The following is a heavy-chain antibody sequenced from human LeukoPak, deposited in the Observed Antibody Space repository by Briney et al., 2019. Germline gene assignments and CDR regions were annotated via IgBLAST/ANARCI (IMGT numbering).Heavy chain of an antibody. D-gene: IGHD6-6*01. CDR2: IIPIFGTA. J-gene: IGHJ5*02. CDR1: GGTFSSYA. V-gene: IGHV1-69*05. CDR3: ARVAVARPDFSGWFDP. Sequence: SVKVSCKASGGTFSSYAISWVRQAPGQGLEWMGGIIPIFGTANYAQKFQGRVTITTDESTSTAYMELSSLRSEDTAVYYCARVAVARPDFSGWFDPWGQGTLVTVSS.